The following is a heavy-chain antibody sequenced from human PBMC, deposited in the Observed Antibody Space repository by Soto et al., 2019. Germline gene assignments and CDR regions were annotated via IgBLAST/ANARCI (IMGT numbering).Heavy chain of an antibody. CDR1: GFTFSSYA. CDR2: ISGSGGST. V-gene: IGHV3-23*01. D-gene: IGHD6-13*01. J-gene: IGHJ3*02. Sequence: EVQLLESGGGLVQPGGSLRLSCAASGFTFSSYAMSWVRQAPGKGLEWVSAISGSGGSTYYADSVKGRFTISRDNSKNTLYLQMNSLRAEDTAVYYCAKEIVGRQQLSLAFLTESAFDIWGQGTMVTVSS. CDR3: AKEIVGRQQLSLAFLTESAFDI.